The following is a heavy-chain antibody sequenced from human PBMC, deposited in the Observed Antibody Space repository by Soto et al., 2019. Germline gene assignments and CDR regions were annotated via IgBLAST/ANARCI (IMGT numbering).Heavy chain of an antibody. CDR3: ARQTYYFDTSGYAFDY. D-gene: IGHD3-22*01. CDR1: GYTFTNYD. CDR2: MNPNSGDT. Sequence: QVQLVQSGAEVKKPGASVKVSCKTSGYTFTNYDLYCVRQAAGHELEWMGWMNPNSGDTQYAQRFQGRVTMTRDTSKSTAYMELSSLRSEDTALYYCARQTYYFDTSGYAFDYWGQGTPVIVSS. V-gene: IGHV1-8*01. J-gene: IGHJ4*02.